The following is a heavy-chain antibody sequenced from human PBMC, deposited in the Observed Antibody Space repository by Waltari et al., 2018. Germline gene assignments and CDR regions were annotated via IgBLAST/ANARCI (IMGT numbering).Heavy chain of an antibody. J-gene: IGHJ4*02. CDR3: ARHGSQWSHSGKIDY. CDR1: GYSFSSYW. D-gene: IGHD3-10*01. CDR2: IYPVDSDT. Sequence: EVQLVQSGAEVKKPGESLKISCKGSGYSFSSYWMGGVRQMPGKGLEWMGIIYPVDSDTRYSPSFQGQVTISADKSISTAYLQWSSLKASDTAMYYCARHGSQWSHSGKIDYWGQGTLVTVSS. V-gene: IGHV5-51*01.